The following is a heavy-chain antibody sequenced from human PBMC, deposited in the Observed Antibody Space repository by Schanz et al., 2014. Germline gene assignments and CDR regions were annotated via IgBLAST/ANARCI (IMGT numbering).Heavy chain of an antibody. J-gene: IGHJ6*02. CDR3: ARNYGGHSEESDRYGMDV. V-gene: IGHV1-46*01. CDR2: INPSGGST. Sequence: QVQMVQSGAEVKKPGASVKVSWKASGYTFTRYYIHWVRQAPGQGIEWMGIINPSGGSTTYAQKFQGRVTMTSDTSPSTVYMELSSLRSEDTAVYYCARNYGGHSEESDRYGMDVWGQGTTVTVSS. CDR1: GYTFTRYY. D-gene: IGHD4-17*01.